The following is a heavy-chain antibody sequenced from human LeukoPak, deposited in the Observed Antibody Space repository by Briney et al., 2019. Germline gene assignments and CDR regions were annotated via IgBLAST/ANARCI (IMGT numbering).Heavy chain of an antibody. CDR3: AREAVGDYYYGMDV. D-gene: IGHD6-19*01. Sequence: ASVKVSCKASGYTFTSYDINWVRQATGQGLEWMGWMNPNSGNTGYAQKFQGRVTMTRDTSTSTVYMELSSLRSEDTAVYYCAREAVGDYYYGMDVWGQGTTVTVSS. J-gene: IGHJ6*02. CDR2: MNPNSGNT. CDR1: GYTFTSYD. V-gene: IGHV1-8*02.